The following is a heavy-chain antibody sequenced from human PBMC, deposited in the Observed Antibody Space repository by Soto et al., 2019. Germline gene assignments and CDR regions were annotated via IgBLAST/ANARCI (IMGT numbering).Heavy chain of an antibody. CDR3: ASTRDSGTSYYFDY. Sequence: EVQLAESGGGLIQPGGSLRLSCAASGFTVNSHYMSWVRQGPGKGLEWVSVIYKGGGTFYADSVKGRFTISRDNSKNTVFLLMNSLRAEDTAVYYCASTRDSGTSYYFDYWGQGTLVTVSS. J-gene: IGHJ4*02. CDR2: IYKGGGT. V-gene: IGHV3-53*01. CDR1: GFTVNSHY. D-gene: IGHD1-26*01.